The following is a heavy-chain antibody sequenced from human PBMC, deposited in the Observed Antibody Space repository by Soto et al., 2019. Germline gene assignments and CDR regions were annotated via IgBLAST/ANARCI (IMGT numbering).Heavy chain of an antibody. V-gene: IGHV3-9*01. J-gene: IGHJ3*02. CDR2: ISGSSGSI. CDR3: AKEITGTPSAFDI. Sequence: EVQLVESGGGLVQPGRSLRLSCAASGFTFDDYAMHWVRQAPGKGLEWVSGISGSSGSIGYADSVKGRFTISRDNAKNSLYLQTNRLRAEDTALYYCAKEITGTPSAFDIGGQGTMVAVSS. CDR1: GFTFDDYA. D-gene: IGHD1-1*01.